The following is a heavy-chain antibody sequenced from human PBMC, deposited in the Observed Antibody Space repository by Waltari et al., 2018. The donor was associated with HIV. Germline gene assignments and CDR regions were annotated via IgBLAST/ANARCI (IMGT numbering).Heavy chain of an antibody. CDR2: ISSSGSTI. Sequence: EVQLVESGGGLVQPGGSLRLSCAASGFTFSSYEMNWVRQAPGKGLELVSYISSSGSTIYYADSVKGRFTISRDNAKNSLYLQMNSLRAEDTAVYYCASWWDAFDIWGQGTMVTVSS. J-gene: IGHJ3*02. CDR3: ASWWDAFDI. CDR1: GFTFSSYE. V-gene: IGHV3-48*03. D-gene: IGHD2-8*02.